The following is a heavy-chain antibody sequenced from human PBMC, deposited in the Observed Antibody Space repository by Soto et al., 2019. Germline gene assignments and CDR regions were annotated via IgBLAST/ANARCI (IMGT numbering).Heavy chain of an antibody. J-gene: IGHJ5*02. V-gene: IGHV4-39*01. CDR2: IYYSGTT. Sequence: ASETLSLTCTVSGDSITTNSYFWAWIRQPPGKGLEWIGSIYYSGTTYYNPSLKSRVTISVDRSKNQFSLKLSSVTAADTAVYYFATQGVGGGYVSPFAPGGQGPLVPVSS. CDR3: ATQGVGGGYVSPFAP. D-gene: IGHD1-26*01. CDR1: GDSITTNSYF.